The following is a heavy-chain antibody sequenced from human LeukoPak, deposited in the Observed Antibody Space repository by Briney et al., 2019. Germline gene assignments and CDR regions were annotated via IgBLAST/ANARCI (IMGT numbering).Heavy chain of an antibody. CDR3: ARGGLEANWFDP. J-gene: IGHJ5*02. CDR1: GASVSSSSFH. D-gene: IGHD1-1*01. Sequence: SETLSLTCSVSGASVSSSSFHWNWIRQPPGKGLEWIGYIYYSGSTYYNPSLKSRVTISVDTSKNQFSLKLSSVTAADTAVYYCARGGLEANWFDPWGQGTLVTVSS. CDR2: IYYSGST. V-gene: IGHV4-30-4*08.